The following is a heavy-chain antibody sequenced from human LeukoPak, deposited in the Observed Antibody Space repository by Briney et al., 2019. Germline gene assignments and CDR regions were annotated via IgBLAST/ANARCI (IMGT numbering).Heavy chain of an antibody. J-gene: IGHJ4*02. CDR3: ARELFSFDY. CDR2: ISGTGRTT. CDR1: GFTFSSYS. V-gene: IGHV3-48*04. D-gene: IGHD2/OR15-2a*01. Sequence: GGSLRLSCAASGFTFSSYSKNWVRQAPGKGLEWISHISGTGRTTYYAGSVKGRFTISRDNANNSVYLQMNSLTAEDTAVYFCARELFSFDYWGQGVLVTVSS.